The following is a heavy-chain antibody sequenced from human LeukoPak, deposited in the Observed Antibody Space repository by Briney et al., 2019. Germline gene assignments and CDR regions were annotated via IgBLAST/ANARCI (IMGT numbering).Heavy chain of an antibody. CDR1: GGPISSYY. V-gene: IGHV4-59*01. CDR2: IYYSGST. J-gene: IGHJ6*03. CDR3: ASHQHYGSGHMDD. Sequence: SETLSLTCTVSGGPISSYYWSWIRQPPVKGLEWIGYIYYSGSTNYNPSLKSRVTISVDTSKNQFSLKLSSVTAADTAVYYCASHQHYGSGHMDDWGKGTTVTISS. D-gene: IGHD3-10*01.